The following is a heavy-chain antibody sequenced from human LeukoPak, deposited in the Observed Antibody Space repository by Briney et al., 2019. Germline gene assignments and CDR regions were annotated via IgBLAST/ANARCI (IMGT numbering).Heavy chain of an antibody. CDR1: GFTFSDYY. Sequence: PGGSLRLSCAASGFTFSDYYMSWIRQAPGKGLEWVSYISSSGSTIYYADSVKGRFTISRDNAKNSLYLQMNSLRAEDTAVYYCARGALSVVTTGRRDAFDIWGQGTMVTVSS. CDR2: ISSSGSTI. V-gene: IGHV3-11*01. CDR3: ARGALSVVTTGRRDAFDI. J-gene: IGHJ3*02. D-gene: IGHD4-17*01.